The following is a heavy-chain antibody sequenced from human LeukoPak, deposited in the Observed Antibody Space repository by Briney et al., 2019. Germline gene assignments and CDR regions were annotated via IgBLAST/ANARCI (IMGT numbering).Heavy chain of an antibody. V-gene: IGHV1-69*13. D-gene: IGHD3-22*01. J-gene: IGHJ4*02. CDR2: IIPIFNTA. CDR1: GGTFSSYA. Sequence: SVKVSCKASGGTFSSYAISWVRQAPGQGLEWMGGIIPIFNTANYAQKFQGRVTVPADESTSTAYMELSSLRSEDTAVYYCARDWYYYDSSGFYYALRYWGQGTLVTVSS. CDR3: ARDWYYYDSSGFYYALRY.